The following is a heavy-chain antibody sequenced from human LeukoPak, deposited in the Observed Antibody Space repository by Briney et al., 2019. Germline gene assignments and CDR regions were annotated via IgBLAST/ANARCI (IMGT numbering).Heavy chain of an antibody. V-gene: IGHV3-30*19. D-gene: IGHD3-3*01. CDR1: GFTFSSYG. CDR2: ISYDGSNK. Sequence: GGSLRLSCAASGFTFSSYGMHWVRQAPGKGLEWVAVISYDGSNKYYADSVKGRFAISRDNSKNTLYLQMNSLRAEDTAVYYCARDSLDGVTYYYYYYMDVWGKGTTVTVSS. CDR3: ARDSLDGVTYYYYYYMDV. J-gene: IGHJ6*03.